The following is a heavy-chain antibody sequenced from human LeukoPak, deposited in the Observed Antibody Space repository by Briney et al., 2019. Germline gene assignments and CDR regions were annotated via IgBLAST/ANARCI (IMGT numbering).Heavy chain of an antibody. CDR3: ARELGNGDTYANVPLGH. Sequence: GGSLRLSCAASGFIFSDYYMTWIRQAPGKGLEWLSYIDSSGDVIYYADSVKGRFTISRDNAKDSLFLQMDSLRVEDTAVYFCARELGNGDTYANVPLGHWGQGTLVTVSS. D-gene: IGHD5-18*01. J-gene: IGHJ4*02. CDR1: GFIFSDYY. V-gene: IGHV3-11*04. CDR2: IDSSGDVI.